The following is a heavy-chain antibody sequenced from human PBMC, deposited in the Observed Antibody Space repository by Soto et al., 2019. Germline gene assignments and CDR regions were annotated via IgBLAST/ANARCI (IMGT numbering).Heavy chain of an antibody. D-gene: IGHD3-10*01. J-gene: IGHJ6*02. CDR3: ARDRGFRMTNLYYGMDV. CDR2: ISSSSSYI. V-gene: IGHV3-21*01. Sequence: PGGSLRLSCAASGFTFSSHSMNWVRQAPGKGLEWVSSISSSSSYIYYADSVKGRFTISRDNAKNSLYLQMNSLRAEDTAVYYCARDRGFRMTNLYYGMDVWGQGTTVTVSS. CDR1: GFTFSSHS.